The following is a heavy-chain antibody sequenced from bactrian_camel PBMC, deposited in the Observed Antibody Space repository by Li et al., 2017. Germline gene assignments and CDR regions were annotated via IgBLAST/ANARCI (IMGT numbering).Heavy chain of an antibody. J-gene: IGHJ4*01. V-gene: IGHV3S53*01. Sequence: HVQLVESGGGSVQPGGSLRLSCAVSGFTYNSYCMAWFRQAAGGSREMVATLASDGDLEYAGSAKGRFIISKDNAKRTMYLQMNSLSVDDTAVYYCAAGIGTGPTFKVVVGSCSFRQWGQGTQVTVS. CDR2: LASDGDL. D-gene: IGHD1*01. CDR1: GFTYNSYC. CDR3: AAGIGTGPTFKVVVGSCSFRQ.